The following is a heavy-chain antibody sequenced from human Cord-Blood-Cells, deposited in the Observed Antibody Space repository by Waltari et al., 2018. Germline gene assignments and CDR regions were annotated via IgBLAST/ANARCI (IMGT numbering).Heavy chain of an antibody. Sequence: QVQLVESGGCLVQPGRSLRLSCAASGFTFSSYAMHWVRQAPGKGLEWVAVISYDGSNKYYADSVKGRFTISRDNSKNTLYLQMNSLRAEDTAVYYCARAMTTVTTYWGQGTLVTVSS. CDR1: GFTFSSYA. CDR3: ARAMTTVTTY. V-gene: IGHV3-30-3*01. CDR2: ISYDGSNK. J-gene: IGHJ4*02. D-gene: IGHD4-17*01.